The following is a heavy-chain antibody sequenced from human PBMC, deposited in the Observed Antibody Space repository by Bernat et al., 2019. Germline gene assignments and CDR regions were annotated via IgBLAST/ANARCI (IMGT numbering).Heavy chain of an antibody. CDR3: ARGSTVTSVGAFDI. CDR1: GLTFSSYD. Sequence: EVQLVESGGGLVQPGGSLRLSCAASGLTFSSYDMHWVRQATGKGLEWVSAIGTAGDTYYPGSVKGRFTISRENAKNSLYLQMNSLRAGDTAVYYCARGSTVTSVGAFDIWGQGTMVTVSS. J-gene: IGHJ3*02. V-gene: IGHV3-13*01. D-gene: IGHD4-17*01. CDR2: IGTAGDT.